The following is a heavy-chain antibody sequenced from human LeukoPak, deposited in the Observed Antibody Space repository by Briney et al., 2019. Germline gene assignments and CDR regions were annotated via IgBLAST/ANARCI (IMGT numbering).Heavy chain of an antibody. CDR3: ARRGFYYDILTGYRHYFDY. V-gene: IGHV4-34*01. CDR2: INHSGST. D-gene: IGHD3-9*01. CDR1: GGSFSGYY. Sequence: PSETLSLTCAVYGGSFSGYYWSWVRQPPGKGLEWIGEINHSGSTNYNPSLKSRVTISVDTSKNQFSLKLSSVTAADTAVYYCARRGFYYDILTGYRHYFDYWGQGTLVTVSS. J-gene: IGHJ4*02.